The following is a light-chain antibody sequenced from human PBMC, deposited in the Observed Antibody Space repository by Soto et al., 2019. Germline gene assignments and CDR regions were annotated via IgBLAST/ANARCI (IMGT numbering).Light chain of an antibody. CDR3: SSYTSSITLI. CDR2: EVV. Sequence: QSVLTQPASVSGSPGQSITISCTGTSSDVGDYNYVSWYQQHPGKAPKLLIYEVVNRPSGVSSRFSGFKSGNTASLTISGLQAEDEADYYCSSYTSSITLIFGGGTKLTVL. CDR1: SSDVGDYNY. J-gene: IGLJ2*01. V-gene: IGLV2-14*01.